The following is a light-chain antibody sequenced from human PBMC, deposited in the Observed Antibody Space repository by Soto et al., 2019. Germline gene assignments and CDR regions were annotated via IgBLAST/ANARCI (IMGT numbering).Light chain of an antibody. CDR3: QQRSNWPIT. J-gene: IGKJ5*01. CDR2: DAS. CDR1: QSVSSY. V-gene: IGKV3-11*01. Sequence: DIRSAESRAAMALIPGEDATLSCRASQSVSSYLAWYQQKPGQAPRLLIYDASNRATGIPARFSGSGSGTDFTLTISSLEPEDFAVYYCQQRSNWPITFGQGTRLEIK.